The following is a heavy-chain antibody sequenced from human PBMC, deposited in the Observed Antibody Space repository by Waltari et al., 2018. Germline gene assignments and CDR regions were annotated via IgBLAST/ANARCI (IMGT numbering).Heavy chain of an antibody. V-gene: IGHV4-4*02. Sequence: QLQLQQSGPGLVKPSESLSLTCAVSGDSMSSNSWWSWVRQSPGKGLEWIGQVNRSGRTNYNPSLASRVTVSIDTSNNQFSLKVPSATAADTAMYYCARDRGRGLYLDSWGQGTLVTVSP. J-gene: IGHJ4*02. CDR2: VNRSGRT. D-gene: IGHD2-15*01. CDR1: GDSMSSNSW. CDR3: ARDRGRGLYLDS.